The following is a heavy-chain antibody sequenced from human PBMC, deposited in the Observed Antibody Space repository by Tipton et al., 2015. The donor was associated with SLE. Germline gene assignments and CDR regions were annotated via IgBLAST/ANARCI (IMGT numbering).Heavy chain of an antibody. CDR1: GGSISTYF. V-gene: IGHV4-59*01. Sequence: TLPLTCTISGGSISTYFWSWIRQPPGKGLEWIGYVYYSGSTHYNPSLTSRVSMSVDTSKNQFSLKLTSVTAADTAVYYCARQVDRAVVGSWNFAFWGRGTLVTVSS. CDR3: ARQVDRAVVGSWNFAF. D-gene: IGHD5-18*01. CDR2: VYYSGST. J-gene: IGHJ2*01.